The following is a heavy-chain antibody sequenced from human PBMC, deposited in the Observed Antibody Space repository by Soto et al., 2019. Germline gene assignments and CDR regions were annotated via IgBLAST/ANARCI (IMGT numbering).Heavy chain of an antibody. CDR1: GGSISSSSYY. J-gene: IGHJ5*02. CDR3: ARRDKRASGVLRGGFDP. Sequence: PSETLSLTCTVSGGSISSSSYYWGWIRQPPGKGLEWIGSIYYSGSTYYNPSLKSRVTISVDTSKNQFSLKLSSVTAADTAVYYCARRDKRASGVLRGGFDPWGQGTLVTVSS. D-gene: IGHD3-16*01. CDR2: IYYSGST. V-gene: IGHV4-39*01.